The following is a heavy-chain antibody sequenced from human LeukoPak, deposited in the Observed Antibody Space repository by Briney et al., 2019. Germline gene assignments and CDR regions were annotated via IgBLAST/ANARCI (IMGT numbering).Heavy chain of an antibody. J-gene: IGHJ4*02. CDR2: IYPRDSDT. Sequence: GESLKISCKGSGYSFTSYWIGWVRQMPGKGLEWMGIIYPRDSDTRYSPSFRGQVTISADKSISTAYLQWSSLKASDTAMYYCARQAVRNLVEPFDYWGQGTLVTVSS. V-gene: IGHV5-51*01. CDR3: ARQAVRNLVEPFDY. D-gene: IGHD2-15*01. CDR1: GYSFTSYW.